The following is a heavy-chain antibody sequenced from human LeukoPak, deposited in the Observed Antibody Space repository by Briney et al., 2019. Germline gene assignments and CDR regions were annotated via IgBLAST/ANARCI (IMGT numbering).Heavy chain of an antibody. CDR1: GGSISSGDYY. D-gene: IGHD5-18*01. J-gene: IGHJ6*01. Sequence: PSETLSLTCTVSGGSISSGDYYWSWIRQPPGTGLEWIGYIYYSGSTYYNPSLKSRVTISVDTSKNQFSLKLSSVTAADTAVYYCARGGTWIQLWPDYYYYGMDVWGQGTTVTVSS. V-gene: IGHV4-30-4*01. CDR3: ARGGTWIQLWPDYYYYGMDV. CDR2: IYYSGST.